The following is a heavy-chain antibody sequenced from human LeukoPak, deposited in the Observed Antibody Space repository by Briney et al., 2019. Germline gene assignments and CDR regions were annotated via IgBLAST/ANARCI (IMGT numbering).Heavy chain of an antibody. D-gene: IGHD5-24*01. V-gene: IGHV4-39*07. CDR2: IYYSGST. Sequence: PSETLSLTCTVSGGSISSSSYYWGWIRQPPGKGLEWIGSIYYSGSTYYNPSLKSRVTISVDTSKNQFSLKLSSVTAADTAVYSCARGGGMGHYYYYMDVWGKGTTVTISS. CDR3: ARGGGMGHYYYYMDV. J-gene: IGHJ6*03. CDR1: GGSISSSSYY.